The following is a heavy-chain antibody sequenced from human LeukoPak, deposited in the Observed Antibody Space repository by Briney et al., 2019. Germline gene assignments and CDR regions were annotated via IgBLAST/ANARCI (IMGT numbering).Heavy chain of an antibody. Sequence: ASVKVSCKASGYTFPTHDINWVRQSTGQGLEWMGWMNPNSGNTGYTQKFQGRVTMTRSTSISTAYMELISLRSEDTAVYYCARGRPKAAALPSLPFDPWGQGTLVTVSS. V-gene: IGHV1-8*01. CDR1: GYTFPTHD. CDR2: MNPNSGNT. D-gene: IGHD6-13*01. J-gene: IGHJ5*02. CDR3: ARGRPKAAALPSLPFDP.